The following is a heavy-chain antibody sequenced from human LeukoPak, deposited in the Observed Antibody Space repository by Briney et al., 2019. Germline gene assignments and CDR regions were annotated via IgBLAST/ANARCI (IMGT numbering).Heavy chain of an antibody. D-gene: IGHD1-26*01. CDR2: INPNSGDT. V-gene: IGHV1-2*02. J-gene: IGHJ6*02. CDR1: GYTFIGYY. Sequence: ASVKVSCKASGYTFIGYYMHWVRQAPGQGLERMGWINPNSGDTNYAQKFQGRVSMTRDTSINTAYMELSRLRSDDTSVYYCARTLPNYYYGMDVWGQGTTVTVSS. CDR3: ARTLPNYYYGMDV.